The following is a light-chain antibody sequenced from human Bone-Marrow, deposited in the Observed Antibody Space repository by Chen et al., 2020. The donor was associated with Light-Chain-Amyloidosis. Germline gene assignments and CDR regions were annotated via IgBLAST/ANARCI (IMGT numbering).Light chain of an antibody. Sequence: EIVMTQSPATLSVSPGDRVTLSCRASQSVSSNLAWYHLKPGQAPRLLRYDTSTRATDVPVRLSGSGSGTEFTLTISSLQSEDFAVYFCQQYNTWPKFGQGTRL. V-gene: IGKV3-15*01. CDR3: QQYNTWPK. CDR1: QSVSSN. J-gene: IGKJ5*01. CDR2: DTS.